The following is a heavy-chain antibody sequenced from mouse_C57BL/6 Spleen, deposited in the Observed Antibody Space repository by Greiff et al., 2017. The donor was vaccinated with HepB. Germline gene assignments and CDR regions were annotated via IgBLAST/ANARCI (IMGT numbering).Heavy chain of an antibody. V-gene: IGHV1-82*01. CDR3: ARRYDYDEGNFDY. J-gene: IGHJ2*01. D-gene: IGHD2-4*01. Sequence: VQLQQSGPELVKPGASVKISCKASGYAFSSSWMNWVKQRPGKGLEWIGRIYPGDGDTNYNGKFKGKATLTADKSSSTAYMQLSSLTSEDSAVYFCARRYDYDEGNFDYWGQSTTLTVSS. CDR2: IYPGDGDT. CDR1: GYAFSSSW.